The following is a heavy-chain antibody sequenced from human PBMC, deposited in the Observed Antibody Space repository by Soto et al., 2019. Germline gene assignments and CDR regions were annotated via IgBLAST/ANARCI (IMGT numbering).Heavy chain of an antibody. V-gene: IGHV3-23*01. Sequence: GGSLRLSCAASGFTFSSYAMTWVRQAPGKGLEWVSVISGSGGSTYFADSVKGRFTISRDNSKNTLYLQMSSLRAEDTAVYYCARSGGDYYDSSGDDAFDSWGQGTMVTVSS. D-gene: IGHD3-22*01. J-gene: IGHJ3*02. CDR1: GFTFSSYA. CDR3: ARSGGDYYDSSGDDAFDS. CDR2: ISGSGGST.